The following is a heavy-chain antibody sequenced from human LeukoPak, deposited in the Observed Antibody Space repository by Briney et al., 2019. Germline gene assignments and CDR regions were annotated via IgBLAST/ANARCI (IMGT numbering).Heavy chain of an antibody. CDR1: GGSFSGYY. J-gene: IGHJ6*02. CDR2: INHSGST. Sequence: SETLSLTCAAYGGSFSGYYWSWIRQPPGKGLEWIGEINHSGSTNYNPSLKSRVTISVDTSKNQFSLKLSSVTAADTAVYYCARGPYSSSWYYYYGMDVWGQGTTVTVSS. V-gene: IGHV4-34*01. CDR3: ARGPYSSSWYYYYGMDV. D-gene: IGHD6-6*01.